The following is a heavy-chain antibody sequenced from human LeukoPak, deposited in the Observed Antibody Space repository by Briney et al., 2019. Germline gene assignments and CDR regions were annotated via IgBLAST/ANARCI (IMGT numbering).Heavy chain of an antibody. D-gene: IGHD6-6*01. J-gene: IGHJ4*02. V-gene: IGHV3-7*01. Sequence: GGSLRLSCAASGFTFSSYWMSWVRQAPGKGLEWVANIKQDGSEKYYVDSVKGRFTISRDNSRNTVYVQVNSLTPEDTAVYYCVKGLDYSSSQMDSWGQGTLVTVSS. CDR3: VKGLDYSSSQMDS. CDR1: GFTFSSYW. CDR2: IKQDGSEK.